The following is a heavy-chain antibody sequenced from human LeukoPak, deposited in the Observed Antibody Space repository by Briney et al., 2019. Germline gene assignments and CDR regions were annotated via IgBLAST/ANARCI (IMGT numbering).Heavy chain of an antibody. V-gene: IGHV4-34*01. CDR3: ARTPGGRFDY. Sequence: SETLSLTCAVYGGSFSGYYWSWIRQPPGKGLEWIGEINHSGSTNYNPSHKSRVTISVDTSKNQFSLKLSSVTAADTAVYYCARTPGGRFDYWGQGTLVTVSS. J-gene: IGHJ4*02. CDR1: GGSFSGYY. CDR2: INHSGST.